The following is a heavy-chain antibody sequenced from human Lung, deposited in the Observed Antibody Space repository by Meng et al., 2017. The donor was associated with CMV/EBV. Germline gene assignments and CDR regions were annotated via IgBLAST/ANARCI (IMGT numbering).Heavy chain of an antibody. Sequence: ASVKVSXKASGYAFTDYYIHWVRQAPGQGLEWMGWINPGIGGTNFAQKFEGRVTVTRDTSISTAYMELSRLRSDDTAIYYCARAYCSSHRCWGYYYGMDVWGQGTTVTVSS. D-gene: IGHD2-2*01. CDR3: ARAYCSSHRCWGYYYGMDV. J-gene: IGHJ6*02. CDR2: INPGIGGT. CDR1: GYAFTDYY. V-gene: IGHV1-2*02.